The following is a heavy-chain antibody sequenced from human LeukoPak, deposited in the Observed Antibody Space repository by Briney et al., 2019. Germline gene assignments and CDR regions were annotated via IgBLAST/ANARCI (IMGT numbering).Heavy chain of an antibody. CDR1: GFTFSDHY. D-gene: IGHD2-2*01. Sequence: GGSLRLSCAASGFTFSDHYVDWVRQAPGKGLEWVGRTRKKANSYTTEYAASVRGRFAISRDDSKNSLYLQMNSLKAEDTAVYFCARDEGSSYPFDYWGQGTLVTVSS. CDR3: ARDEGSSYPFDY. V-gene: IGHV3-72*01. CDR2: TRKKANSYTT. J-gene: IGHJ4*02.